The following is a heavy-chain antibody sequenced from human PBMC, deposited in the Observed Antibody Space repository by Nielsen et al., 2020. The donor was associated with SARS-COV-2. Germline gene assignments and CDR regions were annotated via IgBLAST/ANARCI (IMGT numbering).Heavy chain of an antibody. V-gene: IGHV3-33*08. Sequence: GESLKISCAASGFTFSSYEMNWVRQAPGKGLEWVAVIWYDGSNKYYADSVKGRFTISRDNSKNTLYLQMNSLRAEDTAVYYCASVLSYYDSSGYYDDAFDIWGQGTMVTVSS. D-gene: IGHD3-22*01. CDR3: ASVLSYYDSSGYYDDAFDI. CDR1: GFTFSSYE. CDR2: IWYDGSNK. J-gene: IGHJ3*02.